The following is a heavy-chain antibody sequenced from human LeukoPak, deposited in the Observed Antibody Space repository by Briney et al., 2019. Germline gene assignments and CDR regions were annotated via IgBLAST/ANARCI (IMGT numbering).Heavy chain of an antibody. J-gene: IGHJ5*02. CDR2: IYYSGST. CDR1: GGSISSYY. D-gene: IGHD3-3*01. Sequence: SETLSLTCTVSGGSISSYYWSWIRQPPGKGLEWIGYIYYSGSTNYNPSLKSRVTISVDTSKNQFSLKLSSVTAADTAVYYCASAVEGGYGFWSGYYTGAWFDPWGQGTLVTVSS. CDR3: ASAVEGGYGFWSGYYTGAWFDP. V-gene: IGHV4-59*01.